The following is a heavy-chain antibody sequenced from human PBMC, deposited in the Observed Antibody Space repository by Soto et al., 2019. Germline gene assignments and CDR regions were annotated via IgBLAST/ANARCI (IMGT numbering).Heavy chain of an antibody. Sequence: GEALKVSCKGSGYSFTSYWISRVRQMTGKGLEWMGIIYPGGSDTRYSPSFQGQVTISADKSISTAYLQGSSLKASDTAMHYCARNFAGGPGGVATSYYCYGMDVWGQGTAVSASS. J-gene: IGHJ6*02. CDR2: IYPGGSDT. V-gene: IGHV5-51*01. CDR3: ARNFAGGPGGVATSYYCYGMDV. CDR1: GYSFTSYW. D-gene: IGHD3-16*01.